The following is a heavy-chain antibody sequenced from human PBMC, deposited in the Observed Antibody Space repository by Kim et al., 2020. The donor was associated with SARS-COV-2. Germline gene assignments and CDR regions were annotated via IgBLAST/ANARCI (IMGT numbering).Heavy chain of an antibody. D-gene: IGHD5-18*01. CDR1: GGSFSGYY. V-gene: IGHV4-34*01. CDR2: INHSGST. CDR3: ARGRGYSYVYFDY. J-gene: IGHJ4*02. Sequence: SETLSLTCAVYGGSFSGYYWSWIRQPPGKGLEWIGEINHSGSTNYNPSLKSRVTISVDTSKNQFSLKLSSVTAADTAVYYCARGRGYSYVYFDYWGQGTLVTVSS.